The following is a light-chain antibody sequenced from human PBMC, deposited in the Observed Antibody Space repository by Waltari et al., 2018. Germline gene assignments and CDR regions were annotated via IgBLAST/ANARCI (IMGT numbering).Light chain of an antibody. CDR3: QQYDNLPIT. CDR1: QDISNY. J-gene: IGKJ4*01. Sequence: DIKMTHAPSSLSASVVARVTITCQARQDISNYLNWYQQKPGKAPKLLIYDASNLETGVPARFSGSGSGTDFTFTISSLQPEDIATYYCQQYDNLPITFGGGTKVEIK. CDR2: DAS. V-gene: IGKV1-33*01.